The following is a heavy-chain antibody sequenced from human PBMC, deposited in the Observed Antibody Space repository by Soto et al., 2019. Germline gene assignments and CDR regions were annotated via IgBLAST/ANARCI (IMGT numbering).Heavy chain of an antibody. Sequence: GGSLRLSCAASGFTFSSYAMSWLRQAPGKGLEWVSAISGSGGSTYYADSVKGRFTISRDNSKNTLYLQMNSLRAEDTAVYYCAKARAQYYDFWSGYPVDYWGQGTLVTVSS. J-gene: IGHJ4*02. V-gene: IGHV3-23*01. CDR2: ISGSGGST. CDR3: AKARAQYYDFWSGYPVDY. D-gene: IGHD3-3*01. CDR1: GFTFSSYA.